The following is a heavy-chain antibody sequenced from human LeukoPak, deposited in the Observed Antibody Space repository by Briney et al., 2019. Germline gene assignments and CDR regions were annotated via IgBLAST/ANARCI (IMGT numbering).Heavy chain of an antibody. CDR3: ARGMAVAYDYNWFDP. D-gene: IGHD5-12*01. Sequence: SETLSLTCAVYGGSFSGYYWSWIRQPPGKGLEWIGRINASGSTRFNPSLKSRVTMSVDTSKNQFSLKLSSVTAADTAVYFCARGMAVAYDYNWFDPWGQGTLVTVSS. V-gene: IGHV4-59*10. CDR1: GGSFSGYY. J-gene: IGHJ5*02. CDR2: INASGST.